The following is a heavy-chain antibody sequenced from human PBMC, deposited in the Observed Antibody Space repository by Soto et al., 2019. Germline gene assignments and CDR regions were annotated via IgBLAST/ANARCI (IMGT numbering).Heavy chain of an antibody. Sequence: QVQLQQWGAGRLKPSETLSLTCAVYGGSFSGYYWSWIRQPPGKGLEWIGEINHSGSTNYNPSLKSRVTISVDTSKNQFSLKLSSVTAADTAVYYCARGLGGATTHFDYWGQGTLVTVSS. CDR3: ARGLGGATTHFDY. D-gene: IGHD1-26*01. CDR1: GGSFSGYY. CDR2: INHSGST. J-gene: IGHJ4*02. V-gene: IGHV4-34*01.